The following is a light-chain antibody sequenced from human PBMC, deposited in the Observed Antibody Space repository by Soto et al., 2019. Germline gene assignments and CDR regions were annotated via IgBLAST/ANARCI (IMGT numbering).Light chain of an antibody. CDR3: AAWDENLRSVV. J-gene: IGLJ3*02. V-gene: IGLV1-47*01. Sequence: QAVVTQPPSASGTPGQRVTISCSGGRSNIGSNYAFWYQQFTGTTPKLFIFRNTQRPSGVPDRFSGSKSGTSASLTISGLRSEDDATYYCAAWDENLRSVVFGGGTKVTVL. CDR2: RNT. CDR1: RSNIGSNY.